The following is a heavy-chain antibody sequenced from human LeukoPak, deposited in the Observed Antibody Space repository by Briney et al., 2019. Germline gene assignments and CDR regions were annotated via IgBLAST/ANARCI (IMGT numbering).Heavy chain of an antibody. J-gene: IGHJ4*02. D-gene: IGHD5-18*01. CDR3: ARTARHLDY. CDR1: GFTFSSYA. Sequence: GRSLRLSCAASGFTFSSYAMHWVRQAPGKGLEWVGVISYDGSNKYYADSVKGRFTISRDKSKNTLYLQMNSLRAEDTAVYYCARTARHLDYWGQGTLVTVSS. V-gene: IGHV3-30*04. CDR2: ISYDGSNK.